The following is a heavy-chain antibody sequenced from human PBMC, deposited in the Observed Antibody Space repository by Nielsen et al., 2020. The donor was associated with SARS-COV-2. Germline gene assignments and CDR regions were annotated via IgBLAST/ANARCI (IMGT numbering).Heavy chain of an antibody. CDR1: GGSISSSSYY. D-gene: IGHD3-22*01. J-gene: IGHJ4*02. CDR2: IYYSGST. Sequence: SETLSLTCTVSGGSISSSSYYWGWIRQPPGKGLEWIGSIYYSGSTNYNPSLKSRVTISVDTSKNQFSLKLSSVTAADTAVYYCARGNTYYYDTPGLDYWGQGTLVTVSS. V-gene: IGHV4-39*07. CDR3: ARGNTYYYDTPGLDY.